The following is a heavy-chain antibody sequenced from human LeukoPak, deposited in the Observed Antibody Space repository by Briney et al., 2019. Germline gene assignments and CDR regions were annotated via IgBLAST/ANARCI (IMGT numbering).Heavy chain of an antibody. V-gene: IGHV3-13*04. CDR3: ARGIATRFWYFDL. J-gene: IGHJ2*01. Sequence: GGSLRLSCAASGFTFSNYGTHWVRQPTGKGLEWVSGIGAAGDTCYAGSVKGRFTISRENAKKSMYLQMNGLTAGDTAVYYCARGIATRFWYFDLWGRGTLVTVSS. CDR1: GFTFSNYG. CDR2: IGAAGDT.